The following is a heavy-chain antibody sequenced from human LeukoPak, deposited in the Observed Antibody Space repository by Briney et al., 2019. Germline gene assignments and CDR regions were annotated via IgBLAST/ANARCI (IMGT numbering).Heavy chain of an antibody. CDR3: ARDRRWYYDSSGYYGLDY. J-gene: IGHJ4*02. D-gene: IGHD3-22*01. V-gene: IGHV1-18*01. Sequence: ASVKVSCKASGYTFTSYGISWVRQAPGQGLEWMGWISAHNGNTNYAQKLQGRVTMTTDTSTSTAYMELRSLRSDDTAVYYCARDRRWYYDSSGYYGLDYWGQGTLVTVSS. CDR1: GYTFTSYG. CDR2: ISAHNGNT.